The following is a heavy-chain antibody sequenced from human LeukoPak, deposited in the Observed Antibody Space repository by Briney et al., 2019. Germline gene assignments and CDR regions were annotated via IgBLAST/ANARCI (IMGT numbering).Heavy chain of an antibody. Sequence: PGGSLRLSCVASGFTFNDHGMHWVRQAPGKGLEWLAFIRYDGTDESYGAPVRGRLTISRDNAKNSLYLQMNSLRAEDTAVYYCARDSGRTVRFLEWSYASPDYWGQGTLVTVSS. J-gene: IGHJ4*02. D-gene: IGHD3-3*01. CDR3: ARDSGRTVRFLEWSYASPDY. CDR2: IRYDGTDE. V-gene: IGHV3-30*02. CDR1: GFTFNDHG.